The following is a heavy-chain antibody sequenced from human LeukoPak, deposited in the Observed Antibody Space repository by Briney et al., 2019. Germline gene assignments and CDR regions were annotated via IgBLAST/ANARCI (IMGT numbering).Heavy chain of an antibody. D-gene: IGHD5-12*01. V-gene: IGHV3-21*01. CDR2: ISSSSSYI. CDR1: GFTFSSYS. Sequence: PGGSLRLSCAASGFTFSSYSMNWVRQAPGKGLEWVSSISSSSSYIYYADSVKGRFTISRDNSKNTLYLQMNSLRAEDTAVYYCAKETYESLPHFDYWGQGTLVTVSS. CDR3: AKETYESLPHFDY. J-gene: IGHJ4*02.